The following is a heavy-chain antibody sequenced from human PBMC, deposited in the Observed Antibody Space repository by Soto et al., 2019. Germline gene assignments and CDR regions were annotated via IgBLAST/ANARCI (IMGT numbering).Heavy chain of an antibody. CDR2: IYYSGST. CDR1: GGSMSSYY. D-gene: IGHD1-26*01. V-gene: IGHV4-59*01. CDR3: ARDGKTSIDGRYYMDV. J-gene: IGHJ6*03. Sequence: SETLSLTCTVSGGSMSSYYWSWIRQPPGKGLEWIGYIYYSGSTNYNPSLKSRVTISVDTSKNQFSLKLSSVTAADTAVYYCARDGKTSIDGRYYMDVWGKGTTVTVS.